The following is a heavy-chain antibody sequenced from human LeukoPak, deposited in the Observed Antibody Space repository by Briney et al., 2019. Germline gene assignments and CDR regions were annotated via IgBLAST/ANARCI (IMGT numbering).Heavy chain of an antibody. D-gene: IGHD3-22*01. CDR1: GGSITSYY. Sequence: SETLSLTCTVSGGSITSYYWSWIRQPAGKGLEWIGRIYASGSTNYNPSLKSRVTMSVDTSKNQFSLKLSSVTAADTAVYYCARHGESRDYYDSSGYYDYWGQGTLVTVSS. J-gene: IGHJ4*02. CDR2: IYASGST. CDR3: ARHGESRDYYDSSGYYDY. V-gene: IGHV4-4*07.